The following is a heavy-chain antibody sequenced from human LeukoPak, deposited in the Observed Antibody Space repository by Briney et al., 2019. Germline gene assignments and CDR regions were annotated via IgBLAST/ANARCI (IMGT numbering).Heavy chain of an antibody. CDR1: GLTLDDYA. J-gene: IGHJ5*02. Sequence: GRSLRLSCAASGLTLDDYAMHWVRQAPGKGLEWVPGISWNSGSIGSADSVKGRFTISRDNAKNSLYLQMNSLRAEDTALYYCAKDTGSWGWFDPWGQGALVTVSS. CDR3: AKDTGSWGWFDP. D-gene: IGHD1-26*01. V-gene: IGHV3-9*01. CDR2: ISWNSGSI.